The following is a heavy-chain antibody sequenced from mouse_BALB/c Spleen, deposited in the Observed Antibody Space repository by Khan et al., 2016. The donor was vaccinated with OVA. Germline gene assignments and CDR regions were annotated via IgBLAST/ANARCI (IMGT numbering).Heavy chain of an antibody. CDR3: TISRCSTMITGWFTY. Sequence: LQESGPELVKPGTLVKISCKASGYTFTNYDINWVKQRPGQGLEWIGWIYPGDGNTNYNEKFKGKATLTADKSSSTAYMQLSSLTSENSAVXCCTISRCSTMITGWFTYWGQGTLVTVSA. CDR2: IYPGDGNT. CDR1: GYTFTNYD. D-gene: IGHD2-4*01. J-gene: IGHJ3*01. V-gene: IGHV1S33*01.